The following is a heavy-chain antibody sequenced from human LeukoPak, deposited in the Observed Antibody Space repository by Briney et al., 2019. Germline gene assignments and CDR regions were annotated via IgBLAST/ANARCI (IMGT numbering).Heavy chain of an antibody. J-gene: IGHJ6*02. Sequence: SVKVSCKASGGTFSSYAISWVRQAPGQGLEWMGRIIPILGIANYAQKFQGRVTVTADKSTGTAYMELSSLRSEDTAVYYCARTDCSSTSCPYYYYYGMDVWGQGTTVTVSS. CDR1: GGTFSSYA. D-gene: IGHD2-2*01. CDR2: IIPILGIA. CDR3: ARTDCSSTSCPYYYYYGMDV. V-gene: IGHV1-69*04.